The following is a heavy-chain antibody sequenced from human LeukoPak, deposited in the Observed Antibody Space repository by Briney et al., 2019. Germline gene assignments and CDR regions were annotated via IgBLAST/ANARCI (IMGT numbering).Heavy chain of an antibody. J-gene: IGHJ2*01. CDR1: GFTVSSNY. D-gene: IGHD1-26*01. CDR3: ARAGEGKGNYWYFDL. CDR2: IYSGGST. V-gene: IGHV3-53*01. Sequence: GGSLRLSCAASGFTVSSNYMSWVRQAPGKGLEWVSVIYSGGSTYYADSVKGRFTISRDNSKNTLYLQMNSLRAEDTAVYYCARAGEGKGNYWYFDLWGRGTLVTVSS.